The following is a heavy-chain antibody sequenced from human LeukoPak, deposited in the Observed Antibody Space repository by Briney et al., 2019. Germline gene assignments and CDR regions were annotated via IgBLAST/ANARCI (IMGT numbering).Heavy chain of an antibody. J-gene: IGHJ1*01. CDR1: GGTFSSYA. Sequence: AASVKVSCKASGGTFSSYAISWVRQAPGQGLEWMGGIIPIFGTANYAQKFQGRVTITADESTSTAYMELSSLGSEDTAVYYCARVGGSGYNWNYRQYFQHWGQGTLVTVSS. V-gene: IGHV1-69*13. CDR3: ARVGGSGYNWNYRQYFQH. D-gene: IGHD1-7*01. CDR2: IIPIFGTA.